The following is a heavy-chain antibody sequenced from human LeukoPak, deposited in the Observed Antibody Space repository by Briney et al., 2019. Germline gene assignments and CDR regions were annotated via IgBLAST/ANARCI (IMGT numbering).Heavy chain of an antibody. V-gene: IGHV3-7*01. Sequence: PGGSLRLSCAASGFILSSYEMSWVRQAPGKGLEWVANIKQDGSEKYYVDSVKGRFTISRDNAKNSLYLQMNSLRAEDTAVYYCARDIFEHLTKFYGVLWGQGTLVTVSS. D-gene: IGHD2/OR15-2a*01. CDR3: ARDIFEHLTKFYGVL. J-gene: IGHJ4*02. CDR1: GFILSSYE. CDR2: IKQDGSEK.